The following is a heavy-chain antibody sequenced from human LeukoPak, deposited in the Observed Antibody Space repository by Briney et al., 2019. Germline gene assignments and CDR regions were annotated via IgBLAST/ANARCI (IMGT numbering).Heavy chain of an antibody. CDR3: ARVVTLAGSRYFDY. J-gene: IGHJ4*02. CDR1: GGSISTYY. D-gene: IGHD6-19*01. CDR2: IYHSGST. V-gene: IGHV4-59*01. Sequence: SETLSLTCTVSGGSISTYYWTWIRQPPGKRLEGIGYIYHSGSTNYNPSLKSRVTISVDTSKNQFSLKLNSVTAADTAVYYCARVVTLAGSRYFDYWGRGTLATVSS.